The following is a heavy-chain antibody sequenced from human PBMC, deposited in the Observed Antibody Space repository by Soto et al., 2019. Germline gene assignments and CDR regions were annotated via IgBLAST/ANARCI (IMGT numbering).Heavy chain of an antibody. D-gene: IGHD6-19*01. CDR1: GGSISGYY. Sequence: SETLSLTCTVSGGSISGYYWSWIRQPPGKGLEWIGYIYNSGSTNYNPSLKSRVTISVDTSKNQFSLRLRSVTAADTAVYYCARFEFSNGWYDYFRSWGQGTLVTVSS. CDR3: ARFEFSNGWYDYFRS. J-gene: IGHJ4*02. V-gene: IGHV4-59*08. CDR2: IYNSGST.